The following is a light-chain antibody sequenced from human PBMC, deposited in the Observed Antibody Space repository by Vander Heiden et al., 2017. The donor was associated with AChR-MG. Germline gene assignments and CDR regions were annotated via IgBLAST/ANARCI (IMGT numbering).Light chain of an antibody. CDR1: SSEGGGYHY. CDR2: DVS. V-gene: IGLV2-14*01. CDR3: SSYTTSSTYV. J-gene: IGLJ1*01. Sequence: QSALTQPASVSGSPGQSITTSCTGTSSEGGGYHYVSWYQQHPGKAPKLMIYDVSKRPSGISNRFSGSKSGNTASLTISGLQTDDEADYYCSSYTTSSTYVFGPGTEVSVL.